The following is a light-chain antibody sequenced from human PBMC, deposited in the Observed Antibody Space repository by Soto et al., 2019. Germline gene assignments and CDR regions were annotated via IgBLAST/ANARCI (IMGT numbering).Light chain of an antibody. V-gene: IGKV3-11*01. J-gene: IGKJ4*01. Sequence: EIVLTQSPATLSLSPGERATLSCRARQSVSSNLAWYQQKGGQSPRLLIYAASNRATGIPARFSGSGSGTDFTLSISSLEPEDVAVYYCQQRSDWPTFGGGTKVEIK. CDR1: QSVSSN. CDR3: QQRSDWPT. CDR2: AAS.